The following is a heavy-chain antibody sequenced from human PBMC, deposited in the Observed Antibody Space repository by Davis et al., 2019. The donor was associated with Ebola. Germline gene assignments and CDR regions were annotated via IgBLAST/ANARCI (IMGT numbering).Heavy chain of an antibody. V-gene: IGHV3-43*02. CDR3: AKDLTDQYCSGGSCYSHDAFDI. CDR1: GFTFDDYA. J-gene: IGHJ3*02. Sequence: GGSLRLSCAASGFTFDDYAMHWVRHAPGKGLEWVSLISGDGGSTYYADSVKGRFTISRDNSKNSLYLQMNSLRTEDTALYYCAKDLTDQYCSGGSCYSHDAFDIWGQGTMVTVSS. D-gene: IGHD2-15*01. CDR2: ISGDGGST.